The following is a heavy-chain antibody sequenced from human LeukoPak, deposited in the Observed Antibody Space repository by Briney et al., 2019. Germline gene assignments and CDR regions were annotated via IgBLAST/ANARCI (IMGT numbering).Heavy chain of an antibody. CDR2: VFYSGST. Sequence: SETLSLTCTVSGGLISSTSYYWGWIRQTSEKGLEWIGSVFYSGSTYYNPSLQSRVTLSMDTSKNQFSLRLSSVTAADTAVYYCARAPYDILTGYFLFDSWGQGTLITVSS. J-gene: IGHJ4*02. V-gene: IGHV4-39*07. CDR1: GGLISSTSYY. CDR3: ARAPYDILTGYFLFDS. D-gene: IGHD3-9*01.